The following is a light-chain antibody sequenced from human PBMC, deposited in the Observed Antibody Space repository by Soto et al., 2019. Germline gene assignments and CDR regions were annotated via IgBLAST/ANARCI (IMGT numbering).Light chain of an antibody. J-gene: IGLJ1*01. V-gene: IGLV2-14*01. CDR2: EVS. CDR1: SSDVGGYNY. CDR3: SSYTSSSTLYV. Sequence: QSVLTQPASVPGSPGQSITISCTGTSSDVGGYNYVSWYQQHPGKAPKLMIYEVSNRPSGVSNRFPGSKSGNTASLTISGLQAEDEADYYCSSYTSSSTLYVFGTGTKVTVL.